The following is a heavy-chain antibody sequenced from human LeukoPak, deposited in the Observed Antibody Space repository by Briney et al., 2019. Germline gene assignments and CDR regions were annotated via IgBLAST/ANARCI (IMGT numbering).Heavy chain of an antibody. CDR3: ATQRGSYLWGTDFDY. Sequence: EASVKVSCKASGYTFTGYYMHWVRQAPGQGLEWMGWINPNSGDTKYSQKFQGRVTMTRDTSIRTAYMELTRLRSDDTAVYYCATQRGSYLWGTDFDYWGQGTLVTVSP. J-gene: IGHJ4*02. V-gene: IGHV1-2*02. D-gene: IGHD3-16*01. CDR2: INPNSGDT. CDR1: GYTFTGYY.